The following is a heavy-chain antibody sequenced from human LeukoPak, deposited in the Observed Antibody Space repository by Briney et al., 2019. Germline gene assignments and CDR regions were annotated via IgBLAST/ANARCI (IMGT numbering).Heavy chain of an antibody. D-gene: IGHD1-26*01. CDR2: ISGSGGST. Sequence: PGGSLRLSCAASGFTFSNYNMNWVRQAPGKGLEWVSAISGSGGSTYYADSVKGRFTISRDNSKNTLYLQMNSLRAEDTAVYYCAKGPIVRFDYWGQGTLVTVSS. CDR3: AKGPIVRFDY. CDR1: GFTFSNYN. V-gene: IGHV3-23*01. J-gene: IGHJ4*02.